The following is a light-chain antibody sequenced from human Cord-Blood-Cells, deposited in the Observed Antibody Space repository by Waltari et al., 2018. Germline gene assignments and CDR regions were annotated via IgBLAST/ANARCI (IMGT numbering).Light chain of an antibody. Sequence: QSALTQPRSVSGSPVQSVTISCTGTSSDVGGYNYVSWYQQHPGKAPKLMIYDVSKRPSGVPDRFSGSKSGNTASLTISGLQAEDEADYYCCSYAGSYTFVVFGGWTKLTVL. CDR2: DVS. J-gene: IGLJ2*01. CDR3: CSYAGSYTFVV. CDR1: SSDVGGYNY. V-gene: IGLV2-11*01.